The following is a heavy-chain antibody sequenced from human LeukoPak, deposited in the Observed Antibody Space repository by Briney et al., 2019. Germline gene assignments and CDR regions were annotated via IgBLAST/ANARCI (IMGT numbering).Heavy chain of an antibody. CDR2: IIPIFGTA. D-gene: IGHD3-10*01. Sequence: ASVKVSCKASGGTFSSYAISWVRQAPGQGLEWMGGIIPIFGTANYAQKFQGRVTITADESTSTAYMELSSLRSEDTAVYYCARDRGIISYYYYYGTDVWGQGTTVTVSS. J-gene: IGHJ6*02. CDR3: ARDRGIISYYYYYGTDV. CDR1: GGTFSSYA. V-gene: IGHV1-69*13.